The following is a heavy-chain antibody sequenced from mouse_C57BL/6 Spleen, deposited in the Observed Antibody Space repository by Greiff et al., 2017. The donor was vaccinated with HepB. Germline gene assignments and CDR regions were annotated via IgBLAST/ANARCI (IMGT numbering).Heavy chain of an antibody. D-gene: IGHD1-2*01. CDR2: ISYDGSN. CDR3: ARGDWYGGYYFDY. CDR1: GYSITSGYY. Sequence: EVQLQESGPGLVKPSQSLSLTCSVTGYSITSGYYWNWIRQFPGNKLEWMGYISYDGSNNYNPSLKNRISITRDTSKNQFFLKLNSVTTEDTATYYCARGDWYGGYYFDYWGQGTTLTVSS. J-gene: IGHJ2*01. V-gene: IGHV3-6*01.